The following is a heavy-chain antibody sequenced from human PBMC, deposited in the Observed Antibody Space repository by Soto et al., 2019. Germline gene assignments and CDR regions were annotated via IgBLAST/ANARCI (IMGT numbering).Heavy chain of an antibody. V-gene: IGHV4-59*08. CDR1: GGSISSYY. J-gene: IGHJ4*02. CDR2: IYYSGST. D-gene: IGHD3-16*01. CDR3: ARLLYGRAGDYYFDY. Sequence: ETLSLTCTVSGGSISSYYWSWIRQPPGKGLEWIGYIYYSGSTNYNPSLKSRVTISVDTSKNQFSLKLSSVTAADTAVYYCARLLYGRAGDYYFDYWGQGTLVTVSS.